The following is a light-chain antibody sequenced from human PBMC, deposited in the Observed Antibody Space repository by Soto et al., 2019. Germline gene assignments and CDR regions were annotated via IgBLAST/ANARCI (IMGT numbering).Light chain of an antibody. Sequence: VMTQSPATLSVSPGERATLSCRASQSISNNLAWYQQRPGQAPRLLIYDASTSATGVPARFSGRGSGTDLALTISGLQYEDFSVYYCQQYNNWPPWTFGQGTEVEIK. J-gene: IGKJ1*01. CDR1: QSISNN. CDR3: QQYNNWPPWT. V-gene: IGKV3-15*01. CDR2: DAS.